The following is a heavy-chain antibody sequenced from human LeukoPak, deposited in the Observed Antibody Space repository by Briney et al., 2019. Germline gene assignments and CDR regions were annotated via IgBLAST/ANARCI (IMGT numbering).Heavy chain of an antibody. CDR1: GGSISSYY. V-gene: IGHV4-59*01. CDR3: ATASGGLDY. J-gene: IGHJ4*02. CDR2: IYYSGST. Sequence: PSETLSLTCTVSGGSISSYYWSWIRQPPGKGLEWIGYIYYSGSTKYNPSLKSRVTISVETSKNQFSLKLSSVTAADTAVYYCATASGGLDYWGQGTLVTVSS. D-gene: IGHD6-19*01.